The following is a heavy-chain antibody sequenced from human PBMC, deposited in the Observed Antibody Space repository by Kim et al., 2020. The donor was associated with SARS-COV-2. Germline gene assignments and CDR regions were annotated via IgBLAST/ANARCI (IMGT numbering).Heavy chain of an antibody. CDR1: GGTFSSYA. D-gene: IGHD1-26*01. Sequence: SVKVSCKASGGTFSSYAISWVRQAPGQGLEWMGGIIPIFGTANYAQKFQGRVTITADESTSTAYMELSSLRSEDTAVYYCASVRPSGSYSYFDYWGQGTLVTVSS. CDR3: ASVRPSGSYSYFDY. V-gene: IGHV1-69*13. CDR2: IIPIFGTA. J-gene: IGHJ4*02.